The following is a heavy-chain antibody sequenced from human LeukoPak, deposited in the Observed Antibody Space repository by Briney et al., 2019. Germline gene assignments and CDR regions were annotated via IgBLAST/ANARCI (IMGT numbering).Heavy chain of an antibody. CDR3: AREAYYDILTGNVSDF. Sequence: SETLSLTCTVSGDSIISGDHYWTWIRQPPGKGLEWISFIYNSGNTNYNPSLRSRVSMSVDTSNNQFSLYLSSVTAADTAVYYCAREAYYDILTGNVSDFWGQGTLVTVSS. CDR1: GDSIISGDHY. D-gene: IGHD3-9*01. V-gene: IGHV4-30-4*08. CDR2: IYNSGNT. J-gene: IGHJ4*02.